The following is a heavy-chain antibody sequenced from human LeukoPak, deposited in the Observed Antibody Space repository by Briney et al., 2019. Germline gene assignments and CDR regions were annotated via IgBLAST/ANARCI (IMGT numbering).Heavy chain of an antibody. V-gene: IGHV3-30-3*01. Sequence: PGGSLRLSCVASGFAFSSYAMHWVRQGPGKGLEWVALVSYDGGSKYYADSVKGRITISRDNSKNTLHLQMNSLRTEDTAVYYRARVKGGIAAAGNYFDYWGQGTLVTVSS. CDR2: VSYDGGSK. CDR1: GFAFSSYA. CDR3: ARVKGGIAAAGNYFDY. D-gene: IGHD6-13*01. J-gene: IGHJ4*02.